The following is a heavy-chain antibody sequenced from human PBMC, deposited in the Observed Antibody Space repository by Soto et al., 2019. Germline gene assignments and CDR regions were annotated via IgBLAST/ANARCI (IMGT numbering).Heavy chain of an antibody. D-gene: IGHD2-2*01. CDR2: IIPIPGTA. J-gene: IGHJ6*02. CDR1: GGTFGSYA. Sequence: QVQLVQSGAEVKKPGSSVKVSCKASGGTFGSYAISWVRQAPGQGLEWMGGIIPIPGTANYAQKFQGRVTIAADESTSTAYMELSSLRSEDTAVYYCARSQGSRTSLEIYYYYYYGMDVWGQGTTVNVSS. CDR3: ARSQGSRTSLEIYYYYYYGMDV. V-gene: IGHV1-69*01.